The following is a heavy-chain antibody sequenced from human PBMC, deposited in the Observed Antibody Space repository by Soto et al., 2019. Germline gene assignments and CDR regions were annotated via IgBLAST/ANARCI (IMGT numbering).Heavy chain of an antibody. CDR2: ITGDGGST. V-gene: IGHV3-23*01. CDR3: ATTVDSSKRYPG. Sequence: GGSLRLSCAASGFTFSNYAMSWVRQAPEKGLEWVSSITGDGGSTYHADSVKGRFTISRDNSKNTLFLQMNSLRAEDTAVYYCATTVDSSKRYPGWGQGTLVTVSS. CDR1: GFTFSNYA. J-gene: IGHJ4*02. D-gene: IGHD4-4*01.